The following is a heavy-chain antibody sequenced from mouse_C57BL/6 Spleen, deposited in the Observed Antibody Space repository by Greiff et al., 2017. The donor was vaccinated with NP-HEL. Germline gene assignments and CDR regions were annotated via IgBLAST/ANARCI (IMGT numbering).Heavy chain of an antibody. CDR2: IDPSDSYT. V-gene: IGHV1-69*01. CDR3: ARGGEGAMDY. Sequence: VQLQQSGAELVMPGASVKLSCKASGYTFTSYWMHWVKQRPGQGLEWIGEIDPSDSYTNYNQKFKGKSTLTVDKSSSTAYMQLSSLTSEDSAVYYCARGGEGAMDYWGQGTSVTVSS. CDR1: GYTFTSYW. J-gene: IGHJ4*01.